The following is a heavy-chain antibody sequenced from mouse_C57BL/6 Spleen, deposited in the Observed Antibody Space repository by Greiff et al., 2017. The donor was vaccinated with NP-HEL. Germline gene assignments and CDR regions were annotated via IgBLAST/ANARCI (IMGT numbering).Heavy chain of an antibody. Sequence: VQLQQSGPELVKPGASVKIPCKASGYTFTDYNMDWVKQSHGKSLEWIGDINPNTGGTIYNQKFKGKATLTVDKSSSTAYMELRSLTSEDTAVYYCARSDYGSSYGFDYWGQGTTLTVSS. CDR3: ARSDYGSSYGFDY. CDR2: INPNTGGT. J-gene: IGHJ2*01. CDR1: GYTFTDYN. V-gene: IGHV1-18*01. D-gene: IGHD1-1*01.